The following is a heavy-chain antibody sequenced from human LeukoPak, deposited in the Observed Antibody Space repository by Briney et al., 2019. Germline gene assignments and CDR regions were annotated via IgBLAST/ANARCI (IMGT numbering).Heavy chain of an antibody. V-gene: IGHV3-48*03. CDR2: ISSSGSTI. J-gene: IGHJ4*02. CDR3: ARSFFQWNYGSCLDS. CDR1: GFTFRSYD. D-gene: IGHD1-7*01. Sequence: GGSLRLSCAAPGFTFRSYDMNWVRQAPGKGLEWVSYISSSGSTIYYADSVKGRFTVSRDNAKNSLFLQMNSLRAEDTAVYYCARSFFQWNYGSCLDSWGQGTLVTVSS.